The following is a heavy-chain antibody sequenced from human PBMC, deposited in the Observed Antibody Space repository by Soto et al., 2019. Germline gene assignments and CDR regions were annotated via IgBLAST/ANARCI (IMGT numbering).Heavy chain of an antibody. CDR1: GGSISSGGTGSY. D-gene: IGHD1-1*01. Sequence: LSLTCTVSGGSISSGGTGSYWTWIRQLPGKGLEWIGYIYYTGNTYYNPSLKSRPTISIDTSENQFSLKLTSVTAADTAVYFCASGHDAYKVRYWGQGTLVTVSS. J-gene: IGHJ4*02. CDR3: ASGHDAYKVRY. CDR2: IYYTGNT. V-gene: IGHV4-31*03.